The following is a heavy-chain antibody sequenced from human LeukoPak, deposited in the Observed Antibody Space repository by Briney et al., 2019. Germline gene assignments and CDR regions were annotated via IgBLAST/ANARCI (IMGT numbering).Heavy chain of an antibody. V-gene: IGHV4-59*01. D-gene: IGHD2-2*01. Sequence: PSETLSLTCTVSGGSISSYYWSWIRQPPGKGLEWIGYIYYSGSTNYNPSLKSRVTISVDTSKNQFSLKLSSVTAADTAVYYCARESDCSSTSCFSTYYDFWSWGRTLDPWGQGTLVTVSS. CDR3: ARESDCSSTSCFSTYYDFWSWGRTLDP. CDR2: IYYSGST. CDR1: GGSISSYY. J-gene: IGHJ5*02.